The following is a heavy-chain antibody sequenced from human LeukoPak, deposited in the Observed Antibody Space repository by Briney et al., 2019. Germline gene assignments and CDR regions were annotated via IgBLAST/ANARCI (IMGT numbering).Heavy chain of an antibody. CDR3: ASRKLGNDY. CDR2: IYHTGST. D-gene: IGHD7-27*01. V-gene: IGHV4-59*02. CDR1: GGSVSDYY. Sequence: SETLSLTCAISGGSVSDYYWSWIRQSPGKGLEWIGYIYHTGSTSYSPSLKSRVTISADTSQNQFSLKLSSVTAADTAVYYCASRKLGNDYWGQGTLVTVSS. J-gene: IGHJ4*02.